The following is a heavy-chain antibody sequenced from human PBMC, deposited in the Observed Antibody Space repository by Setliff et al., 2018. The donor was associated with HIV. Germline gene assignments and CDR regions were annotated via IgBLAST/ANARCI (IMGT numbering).Heavy chain of an antibody. CDR3: ATKVYCTNGVCLDAFDI. D-gene: IGHD2-8*01. Sequence: ASVKVSCKASGYTFTGYLIHWVRQAPGQGLEWMGRIIPNSAGTNYAQKFQGRVTMTRDTSISTAYMELSRLRSDDTAVYYCATKVYCTNGVCLDAFDIWGQGTRVTVS. CDR2: IIPNSAGT. V-gene: IGHV1-2*06. CDR1: GYTFTGYL. J-gene: IGHJ3*02.